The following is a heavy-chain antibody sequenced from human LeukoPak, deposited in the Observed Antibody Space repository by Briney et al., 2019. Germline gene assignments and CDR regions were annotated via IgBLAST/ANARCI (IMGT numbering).Heavy chain of an antibody. V-gene: IGHV4-59*01. Sequence: PSESLSLTCTVSGGSIISYYWSWIRQPPGKGLEWIGYVYYSGSTNYNPSLKSRVTISVDTSKNQFSLRLSSVTAADTAVYYCAKRGAEVGVTVAPGDYWGQGTLVTVSS. CDR3: AKRGAEVGVTVAPGDY. CDR2: VYYSGST. D-gene: IGHD3-16*02. J-gene: IGHJ4*02. CDR1: GGSIISYY.